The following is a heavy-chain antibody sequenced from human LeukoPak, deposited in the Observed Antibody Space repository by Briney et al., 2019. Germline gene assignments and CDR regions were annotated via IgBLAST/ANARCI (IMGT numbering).Heavy chain of an antibody. J-gene: IGHJ5*02. CDR2: IRYDGSNK. CDR1: GFTFSSYG. D-gene: IGHD3-10*01. CDR3: AKDRKKVMVRGRSWFDP. V-gene: IGHV3-30*02. Sequence: GGSLRLSCAASGFTFSSYGMHWVRQAAGKGLEWVAFIRYDGSNKYYADSVKGRFTISRDNSKNTLYLQMNSLRAEDTAVYYCAKDRKKVMVRGRSWFDPWGQGTLVTVSS.